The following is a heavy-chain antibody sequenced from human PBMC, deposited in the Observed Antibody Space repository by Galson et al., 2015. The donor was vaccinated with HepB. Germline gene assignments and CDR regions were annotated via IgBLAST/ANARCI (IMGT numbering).Heavy chain of an antibody. Sequence: SLRLSCAASGFTFSSYGMHWVRQAPGKGLEWVAVIWYDGSNKYYADSVKGRFTISRDNSKNTLYLQMNSLRAEDTAVYYCARGAYSSGNDAFDIWGQGTMVTVSS. V-gene: IGHV3-33*01. J-gene: IGHJ3*02. CDR3: ARGAYSSGNDAFDI. D-gene: IGHD3-10*01. CDR1: GFTFSSYG. CDR2: IWYDGSNK.